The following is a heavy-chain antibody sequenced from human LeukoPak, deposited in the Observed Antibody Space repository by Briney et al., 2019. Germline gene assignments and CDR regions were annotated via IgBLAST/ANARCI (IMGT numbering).Heavy chain of an antibody. J-gene: IGHJ4*02. CDR2: IWYDGSNK. D-gene: IGHD3-3*01. Sequence: GGSLRLSCAASGFTFSSYGMHWVRQAPGKGLEWVAVIWYDGSNKYYADSVKGRFTISRDNSKNTLYLQMNSLRAEDTAVYYCARDGDYDLWSGPRSPSPYYFDYWGQGTLVTVSS. V-gene: IGHV3-33*01. CDR1: GFTFSSYG. CDR3: ARDGDYDLWSGPRSPSPYYFDY.